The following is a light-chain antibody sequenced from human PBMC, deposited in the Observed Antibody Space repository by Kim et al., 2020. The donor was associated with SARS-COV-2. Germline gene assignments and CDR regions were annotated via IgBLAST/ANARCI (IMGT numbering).Light chain of an antibody. Sequence: EIVLTQSPGTLSLSPGERATLPCRASQSVRSSYFAWYQQKPGQAPRLLIYASSSRATGIPDRFSGSGSATDFTLTISRLEPEDFAVYYCQQYASSPWTFGQGTKGEIK. J-gene: IGKJ1*01. V-gene: IGKV3-20*01. CDR2: ASS. CDR1: QSVRSSY. CDR3: QQYASSPWT.